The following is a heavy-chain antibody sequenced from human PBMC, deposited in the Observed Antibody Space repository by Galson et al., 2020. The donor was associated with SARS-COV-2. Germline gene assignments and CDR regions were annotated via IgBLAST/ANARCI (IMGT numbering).Heavy chain of an antibody. D-gene: IGHD3-10*01. CDR2: IHTRGGT. CDR1: GDSISSGSYF. Sequence: SQTLSLTCAASGDSISSGSYFWSWIRQPAGQGLEWIGRIHTRGGTNFNPSLESRLTISLDTSKNQLSLTLSSVTAADTAVYYCSRDTVVQAVSQGMDVWGPGTTVTVTS. J-gene: IGHJ6*02. CDR3: SRDTVVQAVSQGMDV. V-gene: IGHV4-61*02.